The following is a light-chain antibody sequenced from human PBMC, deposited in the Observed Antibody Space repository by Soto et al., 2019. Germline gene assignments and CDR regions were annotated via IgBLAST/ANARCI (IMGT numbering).Light chain of an antibody. CDR3: ASYTTTGTVL. CDR2: DVT. Sequence: QSALTQPASVSGSPGQSITISCTGTNSDIGAYDSVSWFQQHPGEAPKLMIYDVTNRPSGISNRFSGSKFDNTASLTISGLQAEDEADYYCASYTTTGTVLFGAGT. J-gene: IGLJ3*02. V-gene: IGLV2-14*03. CDR1: NSDIGAYDS.